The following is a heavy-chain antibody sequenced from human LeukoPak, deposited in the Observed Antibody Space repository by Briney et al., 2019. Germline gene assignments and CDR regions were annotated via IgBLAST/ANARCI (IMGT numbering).Heavy chain of an antibody. Sequence: GGSLRLSCAASGFTFSSYGMHWVRQVPGKGLEWVAVISYDGSNKYYADSVKGRFTISRDNSKNTLYLQMNSLRAEDTAVYYCAKEIQLVNSYYYYGMDVWGQGTTVTVSS. V-gene: IGHV3-30*18. D-gene: IGHD5-18*01. J-gene: IGHJ6*02. CDR2: ISYDGSNK. CDR1: GFTFSSYG. CDR3: AKEIQLVNSYYYYGMDV.